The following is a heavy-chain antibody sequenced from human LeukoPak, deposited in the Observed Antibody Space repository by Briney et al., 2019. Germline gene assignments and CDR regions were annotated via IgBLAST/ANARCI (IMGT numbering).Heavy chain of an antibody. CDR2: ISSSSSYI. Sequence: SGGSLRLSCAASGFTFSSYSMNWVRQAPGKGLEWVSSISSSSSYIYYADSVKGRFTISRDNAKNSLYLQMNSLRAEDTAVYYCARDIAVAGTAWFDPWGQGTLVTVSS. J-gene: IGHJ5*02. V-gene: IGHV3-21*01. CDR3: ARDIAVAGTAWFDP. CDR1: GFTFSSYS. D-gene: IGHD6-19*01.